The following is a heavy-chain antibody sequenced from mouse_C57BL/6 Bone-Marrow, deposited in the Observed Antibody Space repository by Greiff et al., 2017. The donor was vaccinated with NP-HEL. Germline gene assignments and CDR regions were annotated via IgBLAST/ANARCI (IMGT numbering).Heavy chain of an antibody. Sequence: VQLQQSGPGLVQPSQSLSITCTVSGFSLTSYGVHWVRQSPGKGLEWLGVIWSGGSTDYNAAFISRLSISKDNSKSQVFFKMNSLQADDTARYYCARMRLGPYYFDYWGQGTTLTVSS. CDR2: IWSGGST. CDR3: ARMRLGPYYFDY. V-gene: IGHV2-2*01. CDR1: GFSLTSYG. D-gene: IGHD4-1*01. J-gene: IGHJ2*01.